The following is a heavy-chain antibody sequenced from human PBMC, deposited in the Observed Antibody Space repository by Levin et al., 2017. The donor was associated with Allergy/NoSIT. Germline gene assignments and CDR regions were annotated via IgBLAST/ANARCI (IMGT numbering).Heavy chain of an antibody. CDR1: GFTFGNRA. D-gene: IGHD3-3*01. J-gene: IGHJ4*02. CDR2: ITGDGEDT. CDR3: AKGNTIFGVGRLDY. Sequence: TGGSLRLSCAASGFTFGNRAMTWVRQAAGKGLEWVSGITGDGEDTHYADSVKGRFTISRDNSKNTLYLQMNSLRAEDTAIYFCAKGNTIFGVGRLDYWGQGTLVTVSS. V-gene: IGHV3-23*01.